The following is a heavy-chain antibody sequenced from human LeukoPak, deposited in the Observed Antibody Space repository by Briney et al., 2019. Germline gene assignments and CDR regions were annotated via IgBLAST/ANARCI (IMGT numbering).Heavy chain of an antibody. Sequence: SETLSLTCAVYGGSFSGYYWSWIRQPPGKGLEWIGYIYYSGSTNYNPSLKSRVTISVDTSKNQFSLKLSSVTAADTAVYYCARDSQRDDAFDIWGQGTMVTVSS. J-gene: IGHJ3*02. CDR2: IYYSGST. CDR1: GGSFSGYY. V-gene: IGHV4-59*01. CDR3: ARDSQRDDAFDI.